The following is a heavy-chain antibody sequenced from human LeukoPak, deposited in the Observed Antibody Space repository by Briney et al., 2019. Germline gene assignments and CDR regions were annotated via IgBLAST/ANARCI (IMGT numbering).Heavy chain of an antibody. CDR1: GFTFTSSA. D-gene: IGHD3-10*01. CDR2: IVVGSGNT. CDR3: AALTGGSGSYYNPPSDY. J-gene: IGHJ4*02. V-gene: IGHV1-58*01. Sequence: GASVKVSFTASGFTFTSSAVQWVRQARGQRLEWIGWIVVGSGNTNYAQKFQERVTITRDMSTSTAYMELSSLRSEDTAVYYCAALTGGSGSYYNPPSDYWGQGTLVTVSS.